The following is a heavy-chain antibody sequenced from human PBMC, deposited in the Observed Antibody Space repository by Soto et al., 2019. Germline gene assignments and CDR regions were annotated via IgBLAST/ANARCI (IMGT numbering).Heavy chain of an antibody. J-gene: IGHJ2*01. Sequence: GGSLRLSCAASRFTFSSYAMHWVRQAPGKGLEWVAVISYDGSNKYYADSVKGRFTISRDNSKNTLYLQMNSLRAEDTAVYYCARDRYCTNGVCYRYFDLWGRGTLVTVSS. CDR3: ARDRYCTNGVCYRYFDL. CDR1: RFTFSSYA. D-gene: IGHD2-8*01. CDR2: ISYDGSNK. V-gene: IGHV3-30-3*01.